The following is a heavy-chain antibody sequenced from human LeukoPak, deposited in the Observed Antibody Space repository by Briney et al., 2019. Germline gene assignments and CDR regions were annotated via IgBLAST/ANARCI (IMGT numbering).Heavy chain of an antibody. V-gene: IGHV1-2*06. CDR3: ARSSGPGRPRVDY. D-gene: IGHD3-10*01. CDR1: GYTFTGYY. Sequence: ASVKVSCKASGYTFTGYYMHWVRQAPGQGLEWMGRINPNSGGTNYAQKFQGRVTMTRDTSISTAYMELSRLRSGDTAVYYCARSSGPGRPRVDYWGQGTLVTVSS. J-gene: IGHJ4*02. CDR2: INPNSGGT.